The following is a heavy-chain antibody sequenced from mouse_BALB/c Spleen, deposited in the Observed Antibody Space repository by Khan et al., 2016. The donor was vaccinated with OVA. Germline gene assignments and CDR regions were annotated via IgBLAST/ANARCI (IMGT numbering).Heavy chain of an antibody. CDR2: ISSGGSYT. J-gene: IGHJ4*01. D-gene: IGHD1-2*01. CDR3: ARFITTATGDYFGMDY. V-gene: IGHV5-6*01. Sequence: EVQLQESGGDLVKPGGSLKLSCAASGFIFSSYGMSWVRQTPDKRLEWVATISSGGSYTYYPDSVKGRFTISRDTAKNTLYLQMSSLKSEDTAMYYCARFITTATGDYFGMDYWGRGTSVTISS. CDR1: GFIFSSYG.